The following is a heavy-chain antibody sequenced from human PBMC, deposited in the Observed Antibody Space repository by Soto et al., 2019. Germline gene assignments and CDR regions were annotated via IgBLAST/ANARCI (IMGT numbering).Heavy chain of an antibody. V-gene: IGHV3-21*01. D-gene: IGHD2-2*01. CDR3: ARDNDVVVPAAVPFDP. CDR1: GFTFGSYR. Sequence: GGALRISFSASGFTFGSYRINWGRPAPGKGLEWVSSISSSSSYIYYADSVKGRFTISRDNAKNSLYLQMNSLRAEDTAVYYCARDNDVVVPAAVPFDPWGQGTLVTVSS. CDR2: ISSSSSYI. J-gene: IGHJ5*02.